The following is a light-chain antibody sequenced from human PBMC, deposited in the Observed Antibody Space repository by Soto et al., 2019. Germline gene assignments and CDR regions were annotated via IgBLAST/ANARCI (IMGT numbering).Light chain of an antibody. Sequence: DIVMTQSPLSLPVTPGEPASISCRSSQSLLHSNGYNYLDWYRQKPGQSPQLLIYLGSSRASGVPDRFSGSGSGTEFTLRISRVEAEDVGLYYCMQALQTPLTFGGGTKVEI. J-gene: IGKJ4*01. CDR3: MQALQTPLT. CDR1: QSLLHSNGYNY. V-gene: IGKV2-28*01. CDR2: LGS.